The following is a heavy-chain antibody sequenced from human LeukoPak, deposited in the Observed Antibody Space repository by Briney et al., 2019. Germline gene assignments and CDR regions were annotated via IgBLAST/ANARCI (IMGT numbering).Heavy chain of an antibody. J-gene: IGHJ5*02. V-gene: IGHV3-23*01. CDR2: ISGSGGST. CDR1: GFTFSSYA. CDR3: ATDGAGFDT. Sequence: GGSLRLSCAASGFTFSSYAMSWVCQAPGKGLEWVSAISGSGGSTYYADSVRGRFTISRDNATKSLYLEMNNLRAEDTAVYYCATDGAGFDTWGQGVLVTVSS.